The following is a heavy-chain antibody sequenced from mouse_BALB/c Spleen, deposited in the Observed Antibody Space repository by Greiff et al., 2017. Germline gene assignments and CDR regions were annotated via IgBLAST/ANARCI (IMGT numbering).Heavy chain of an antibody. CDR3: ARDYDYDRFAY. CDR1: GYSITSDYA. Sequence: VQLQQSGPGLVKPSQSLSLTCTVTGYSITSDYAWNWIRQFPGNKLEWMGYISYSGSTSYNPSLKSRISITRDTSKNQFFLQLNSVTTEDTATYYSARDYDYDRFAYWGQGTLVTVSA. CDR2: ISYSGST. V-gene: IGHV3-2*02. D-gene: IGHD2-4*01. J-gene: IGHJ3*01.